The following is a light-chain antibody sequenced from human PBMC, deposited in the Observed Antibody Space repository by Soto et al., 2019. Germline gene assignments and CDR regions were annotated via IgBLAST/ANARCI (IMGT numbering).Light chain of an antibody. J-gene: IGLJ3*02. Sequence: QSALTQPRSVSGSPGQSVTISCTGTNSDVGGYNYVSWYQQHPGEAPKLVIFDVDKRPSGVPDRFSGSKSGNTASLTISGLQAEDDADYYCCSYARNYWVFGGGTKLTVL. V-gene: IGLV2-11*01. CDR3: CSYARNYWV. CDR1: NSDVGGYNY. CDR2: DVD.